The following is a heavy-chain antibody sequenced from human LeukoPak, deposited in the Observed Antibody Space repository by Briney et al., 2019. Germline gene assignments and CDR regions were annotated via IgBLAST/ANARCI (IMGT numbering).Heavy chain of an antibody. V-gene: IGHV3-64*01. J-gene: IGHJ4*02. CDR3: ARDMGSKWELTSGYFDY. D-gene: IGHD1-26*01. CDR2: IRNNGGST. CDR1: GFTFSSYA. Sequence: GGSLRLSCAASGFTFSSYAMHWGRDAPGKGLEYVSAIRNNGGSTYYANAVKGRFTSSIDNSNNTRDLEVGGLRAEDMAAYYCARDMGSKWELTSGYFDYWGQGTLVTVSS.